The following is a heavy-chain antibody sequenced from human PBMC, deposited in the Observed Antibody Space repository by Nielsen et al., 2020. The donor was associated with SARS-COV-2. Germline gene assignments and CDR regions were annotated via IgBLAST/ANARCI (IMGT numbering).Heavy chain of an antibody. V-gene: IGHV4-30-4*02. CDR1: GGSISSGDYY. D-gene: IGHD4-17*01. Sequence: SETLSLTCTVSGGSISSGDYYWSWIRQPPGKGLEWIGYIYYSGSTYYNPSLKSRVTISLDTSKNQFSLKLTSVTAADTAFYYCARDYYGDYLDGFDIWGHGTMVTVSS. CDR3: ARDYYGDYLDGFDI. CDR2: IYYSGST. J-gene: IGHJ3*02.